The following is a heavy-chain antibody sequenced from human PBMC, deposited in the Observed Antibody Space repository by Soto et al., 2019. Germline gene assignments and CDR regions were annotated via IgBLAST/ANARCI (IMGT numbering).Heavy chain of an antibody. Sequence: SGGSLILSCVGSGFTFSTYSINWVRQAPGKGLEWVSSIGSRTDIYYADSVKGRFTISRDNAKNSVSLQMNSLRAEDTAVYYCAREYTAWPLAYGLDVWGQGSQVTV. CDR1: GFTFSTYS. CDR2: IGSRTDI. V-gene: IGHV3-21*01. D-gene: IGHD2-2*02. J-gene: IGHJ6*02. CDR3: AREYTAWPLAYGLDV.